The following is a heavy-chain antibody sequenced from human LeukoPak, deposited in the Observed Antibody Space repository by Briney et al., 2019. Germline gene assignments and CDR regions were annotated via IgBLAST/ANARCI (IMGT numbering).Heavy chain of an antibody. CDR2: ISSSSTYI. J-gene: IGHJ3*02. CDR1: GFPFSTYS. D-gene: IGHD3-10*01. CDR3: ARTTMVQVYDAFDI. Sequence: GGSLRLSCAASGFPFSTYSMNWVRQAPGKGLEWVSSISSSSTYIYYTDSVKGRFTISRDNSKNTLYLQMNSLRAEDTAVYYCARTTMVQVYDAFDIWGQGTMVTVSS. V-gene: IGHV3-21*01.